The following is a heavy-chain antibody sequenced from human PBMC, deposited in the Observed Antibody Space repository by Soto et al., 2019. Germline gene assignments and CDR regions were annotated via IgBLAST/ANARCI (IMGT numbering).Heavy chain of an antibody. D-gene: IGHD3-3*01. V-gene: IGHV1-69*01. CDR2: IIPIFGTA. J-gene: IGHJ6*02. CDR1: GGTFSSYA. Sequence: QVQLVQSGAEVKKPGSSVKVSCKASGGTFSSYAISWVRQAPGQGLEWMGGIIPIFGTANYAQKFQGRVTITADESTSTAYMELSSLRSEDTAVYYCALPYYDFWSGYSTSDYYYGMDVWGQGTTVTVSS. CDR3: ALPYYDFWSGYSTSDYYYGMDV.